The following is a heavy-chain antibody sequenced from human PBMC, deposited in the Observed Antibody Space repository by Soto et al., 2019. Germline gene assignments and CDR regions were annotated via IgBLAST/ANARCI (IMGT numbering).Heavy chain of an antibody. CDR3: ARAPYCSSTSCQHPGGDY. CDR2: ISAYNGNT. D-gene: IGHD2-2*01. CDR1: GYTFTSYG. J-gene: IGHJ4*02. V-gene: IGHV1-18*01. Sequence: ASVKFSCKASGYTFTSYGISWVRQAPGQGLEWMGWISAYNGNTNYAQKLQGRVTMTTDTSTSTAYMELRSLRSDDTAVYYCARAPYCSSTSCQHPGGDYWGQGTLVTVSS.